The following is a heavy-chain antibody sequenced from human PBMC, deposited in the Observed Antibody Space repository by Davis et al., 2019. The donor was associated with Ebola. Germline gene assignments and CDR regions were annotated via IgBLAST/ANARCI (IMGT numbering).Heavy chain of an antibody. D-gene: IGHD6-6*01. V-gene: IGHV4-34*01. CDR1: GGSFSGYY. J-gene: IGHJ6*02. Sequence: PPETLSPTCAVYGGSFSGYYWSWIRQPPGKGLEWNGKINHSGSTNYNLSLKSRVTISVDTSKNQFSLKMSSVTAADTAVYYCAGRIAARPYYYYGMDVWGQGTTVTVSS. CDR2: INHSGST. CDR3: AGRIAARPYYYYGMDV.